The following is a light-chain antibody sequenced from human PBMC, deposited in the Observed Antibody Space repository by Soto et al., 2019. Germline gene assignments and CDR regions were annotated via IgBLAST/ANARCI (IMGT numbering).Light chain of an antibody. J-gene: IGKJ2*01. V-gene: IGKV3-20*01. CDR3: HQFGSSPGT. CDR2: GTS. Sequence: EIVLTQSPGTLSLSPGERATLSCRASQSVNNNYLAWYQQNPDQAPRLLIYGTSNRATGIADRFSGSGSGTDFTLTIARVEPEDFAVYYCHQFGSSPGTFGQGTKLEIK. CDR1: QSVNNNY.